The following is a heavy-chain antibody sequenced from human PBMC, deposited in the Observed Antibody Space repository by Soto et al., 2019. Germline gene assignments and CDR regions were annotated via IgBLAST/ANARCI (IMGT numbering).Heavy chain of an antibody. CDR2: IYRRGDT. D-gene: IGHD3-16*01. CDR1: GGSMRSYY. Sequence: PSETLSLTCSVSGGSMRSYYWNWLRQPAGKGLEWIGRIYRRGDTNYNPSVKSRVTMSVDTSKNEFSLRLNSVTAADTAVYYCAGIGEDVYYGMDVWGQGTTVTVSS. J-gene: IGHJ6*02. V-gene: IGHV4-4*07. CDR3: AGIGEDVYYGMDV.